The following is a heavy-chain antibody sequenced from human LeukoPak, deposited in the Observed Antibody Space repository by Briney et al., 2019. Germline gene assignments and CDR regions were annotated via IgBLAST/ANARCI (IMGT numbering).Heavy chain of an antibody. V-gene: IGHV3-30*09. Sequence: GGSLRLSCAASGFTFSSYAMYWVRQAPGKGLEWVAVISYDGSNKYYADSVRGRFAISRDNAKNTLYLQMNSLRDEDTAVYYCARVGGYNSYFDYWGQGSLATVSS. D-gene: IGHD5-24*01. J-gene: IGHJ4*02. CDR2: ISYDGSNK. CDR1: GFTFSSYA. CDR3: ARVGGYNSYFDY.